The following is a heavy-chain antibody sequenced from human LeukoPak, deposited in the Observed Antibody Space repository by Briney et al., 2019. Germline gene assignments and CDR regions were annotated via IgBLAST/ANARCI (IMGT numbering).Heavy chain of an antibody. D-gene: IGHD5-18*01. CDR2: IYYSGST. CDR1: GGSISSSSYH. CDR3: ASRGYSYGYPFDY. Sequence: SETLSLTCTVSGGSISSSSYHWGWIRQPPGKGLEWIGSIYYSGSTYYNPSLKSRVTISVDTSKNQFSLKLSSVTAADTAVYYCASRGYSYGYPFDYWGQGTLVTVSS. J-gene: IGHJ4*02. V-gene: IGHV4-39*01.